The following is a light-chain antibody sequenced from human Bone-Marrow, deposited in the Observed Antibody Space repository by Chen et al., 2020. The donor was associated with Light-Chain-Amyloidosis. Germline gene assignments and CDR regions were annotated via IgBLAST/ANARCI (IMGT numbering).Light chain of an antibody. J-gene: IGKJ2*01. CDR1: QDISNY. CDR2: DAS. Sequence: DIQIPQSQSSLSASVGDRVTITCQASQDISNYLNWYQQIPGKAPKLLISDASNLETGVPPRFSGSGSGTDFTFTISSLQPEDVATYYCQEYDNLPPYTFGQGTKLEIK. CDR3: QEYDNLPPYT. V-gene: IGKV1-33*01.